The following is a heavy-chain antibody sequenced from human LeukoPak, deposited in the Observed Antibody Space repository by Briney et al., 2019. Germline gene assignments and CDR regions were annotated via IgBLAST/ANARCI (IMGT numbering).Heavy chain of an antibody. D-gene: IGHD3-9*01. V-gene: IGHV4-59*11. CDR2: IYYTGST. CDR3: ARATSWDQRNFDWPHWYLDL. CDR1: GGSMSSHY. J-gene: IGHJ2*01. Sequence: SETLSLTCTVSGGSMSSHYWSWIRQPPGKGLEWIGYIYYTGSTNHNPSLKSRVTISVDTSKNQFSLKLSSVTTAGTAVYYCARATSWDQRNFDWPHWYLDLWGRGTLVTVSS.